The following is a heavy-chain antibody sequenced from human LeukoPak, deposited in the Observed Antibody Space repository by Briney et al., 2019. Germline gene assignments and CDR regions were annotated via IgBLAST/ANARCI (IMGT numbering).Heavy chain of an antibody. CDR2: IRYDGSNK. CDR1: GFTFSSYG. D-gene: IGHD2-15*01. V-gene: IGHV3-30*02. Sequence: GGSLRLSCAASGFTFSSYGMHWVRQAPGKGLEWVAFIRYDGSNKYYADSVKGRFTISRDNSKNTLYLQMNSLRAEDTAVYYCARATYCSGGSCYSLDYWGQGTLVTVSS. CDR3: ARATYCSGGSCYSLDY. J-gene: IGHJ4*02.